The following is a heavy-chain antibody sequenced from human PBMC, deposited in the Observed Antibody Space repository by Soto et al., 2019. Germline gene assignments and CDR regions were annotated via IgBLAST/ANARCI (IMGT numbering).Heavy chain of an antibody. CDR3: AKDPGEDTYYFDY. CDR1: GFRFSNYA. V-gene: IGHV3-23*01. Sequence: EVQLLESGGGLVQPGGSLRLSCAASGFRFSNYAMSWVRQAPGKGLEWVSSISNSGGSTYYADSVKGWFTISRDNSKNTLYLQMNSLRAEDTAVYYCAKDPGEDTYYFDYWGQGTLVTVSS. CDR2: ISNSGGST. J-gene: IGHJ4*02. D-gene: IGHD3-10*01.